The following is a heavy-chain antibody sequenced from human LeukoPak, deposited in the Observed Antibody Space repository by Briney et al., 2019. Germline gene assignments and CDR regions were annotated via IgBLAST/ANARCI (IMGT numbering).Heavy chain of an antibody. CDR2: ISSSSSYI. CDR3: ARDRDWNSGFDY. CDR1: GFTFSSYS. V-gene: IGHV3-21*01. J-gene: IGHJ4*02. D-gene: IGHD1-7*01. Sequence: SGGSLRLSCAASGFTFSSYSMNWVRQAPGKGLEWVSSISSSSSYIYYADSVKGRFTISRDNARNSLYLQMNSLRAEDTAVYYCARDRDWNSGFDYWGQGTLVTVSS.